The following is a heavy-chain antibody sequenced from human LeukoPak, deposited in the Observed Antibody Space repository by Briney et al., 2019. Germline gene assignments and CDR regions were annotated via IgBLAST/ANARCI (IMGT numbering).Heavy chain of an antibody. D-gene: IGHD6-13*01. Sequence: PSETLSLTCTVSGGSISSYYWSWIRQPPGKGLEWIGYIYYSGSTNYNPSLKSRVTISVDTSKNQFSLELSSVTAADTAVYYCARSRSWLFYFDYWGQGTLVTVSS. CDR1: GGSISSYY. CDR2: IYYSGST. CDR3: ARSRSWLFYFDY. V-gene: IGHV4-59*08. J-gene: IGHJ4*02.